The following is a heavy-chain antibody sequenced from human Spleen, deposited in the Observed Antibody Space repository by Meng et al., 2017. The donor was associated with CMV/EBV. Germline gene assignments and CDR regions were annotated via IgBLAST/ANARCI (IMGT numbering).Heavy chain of an antibody. Sequence: GGSLRLSCTASGFTFNDYAMNWVRQAPGRGLEWVSGISGPGGSTYYADSVKGRFTISRDNSKNTLYLQMNSLRAEDTAVYYCARVSDSSGYHPYYFDYWGQGTLVTVSS. D-gene: IGHD3-22*01. CDR1: GFTFNDYA. CDR2: ISGPGGST. J-gene: IGHJ4*02. CDR3: ARVSDSSGYHPYYFDY. V-gene: IGHV3-23*01.